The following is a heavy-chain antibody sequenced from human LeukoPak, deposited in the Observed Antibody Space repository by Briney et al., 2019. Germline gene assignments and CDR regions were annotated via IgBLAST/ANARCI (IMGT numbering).Heavy chain of an antibody. D-gene: IGHD2-15*01. CDR3: AKEFKACSGGSCYGPYYMDV. J-gene: IGHJ6*03. CDR2: ISASGTIT. Sequence: GGSLRLSCAASGFTFSSFEMNWVRQAPGKGLEWISYISASGTITHYADSVEGRFTISRDNSKNTLYLQMNSLRAEDTAVFYCAKEFKACSGGSCYGPYYMDVWGKGTTVTISS. CDR1: GFTFSSFE. V-gene: IGHV3-48*03.